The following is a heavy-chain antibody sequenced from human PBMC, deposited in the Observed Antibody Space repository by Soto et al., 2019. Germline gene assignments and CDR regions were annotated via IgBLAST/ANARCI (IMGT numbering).Heavy chain of an antibody. CDR2: IDPSDSYT. V-gene: IGHV5-10-1*01. Sequence: GESLKISCKGSGYSFTSYWISWVRQMPGKGLEWMGRIDPSDSYTNYSPSFQGHVTISADKSISTAYLQRSSLKASDTAMYYCATTESDYYDSSGSCYWGQGTLVPVSS. J-gene: IGHJ4*02. CDR3: ATTESDYYDSSGSCY. CDR1: GYSFTSYW. D-gene: IGHD3-22*01.